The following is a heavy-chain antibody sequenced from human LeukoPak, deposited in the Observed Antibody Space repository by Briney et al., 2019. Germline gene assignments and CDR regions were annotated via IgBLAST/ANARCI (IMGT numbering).Heavy chain of an antibody. J-gene: IGHJ4*02. CDR2: ISSSSSTI. CDR1: GFTFSRCS. Sequence: TGGSLRLSCAASGFTFSRCSMNWVRQAPGKGLEWISYISSSSSTIYYADSVKGRFTISRDNAKNSLYLQMNSLRAEDTAVYYCARNTFGGNSEWGQGTLVTVSS. V-gene: IGHV3-48*01. D-gene: IGHD2-15*01. CDR3: ARNTFGGNSE.